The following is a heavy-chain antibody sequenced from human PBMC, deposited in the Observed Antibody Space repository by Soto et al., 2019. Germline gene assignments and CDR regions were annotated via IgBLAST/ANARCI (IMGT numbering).Heavy chain of an antibody. CDR1: GFTFSSYA. V-gene: IGHV3-23*01. J-gene: IGHJ4*02. D-gene: IGHD3-3*01. Sequence: GGSLRLSCAASGFTFSSYAMSWVRQAPGKGLEWVSAISGSGGSTYYADSVKGRFTISRDNSKNTLYLQMNSLRAEDTAVYYCAGYYDFWSGYREVHYWGQGTLVTVSS. CDR2: ISGSGGST. CDR3: AGYYDFWSGYREVHY.